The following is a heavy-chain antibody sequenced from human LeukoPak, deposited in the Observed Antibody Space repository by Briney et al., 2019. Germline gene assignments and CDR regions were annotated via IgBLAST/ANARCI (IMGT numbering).Heavy chain of an antibody. Sequence: GGSLRLSCAAFGFTFSSYAMSWVRQAPGKGLEWVSAISGSGGSTYYADSVKGRFTISRGNSKNTLYLQMNSLRAEDTAVYYCAKAYWYGNYYYGMDVWGQGTTVTVSS. V-gene: IGHV3-23*01. CDR2: ISGSGGST. CDR3: AKAYWYGNYYYGMDV. CDR1: GFTFSSYA. J-gene: IGHJ6*02. D-gene: IGHD2-21*01.